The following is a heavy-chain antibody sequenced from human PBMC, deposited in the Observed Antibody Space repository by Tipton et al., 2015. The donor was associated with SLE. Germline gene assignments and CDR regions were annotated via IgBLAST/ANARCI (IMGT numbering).Heavy chain of an antibody. Sequence: SLRLSCAASGFTFSNYWMSWVRQAPGKGLEWVANIKPDGSEKYYVDSLKGRFTISRDNAKNSLYLQMNSLRAEDTAVYYCARGLRFLEWPLRYWGQGTLVTVSS. CDR2: IKPDGSEK. CDR3: ARGLRFLEWPLRY. J-gene: IGHJ4*02. CDR1: GFTFSNYW. D-gene: IGHD3-3*01. V-gene: IGHV3-7*05.